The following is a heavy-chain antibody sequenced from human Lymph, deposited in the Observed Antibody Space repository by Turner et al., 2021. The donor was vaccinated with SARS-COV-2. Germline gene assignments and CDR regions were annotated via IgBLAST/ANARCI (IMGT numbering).Heavy chain of an antibody. Sequence: EVQLVESGGGLVKPGGSVRLSCAASEFPFDNYSMNGVRQAPGKGLEWVSSISSGSAHVFYAESVKGRVTISRDNAKKSLYLQMNSLKVEDTAVYYCARGRGSWYAGDYWGQGALVTVSS. CDR3: ARGRGSWYAGDY. CDR2: ISSGSAHV. D-gene: IGHD6-13*01. J-gene: IGHJ4*02. V-gene: IGHV3-21*01. CDR1: EFPFDNYS.